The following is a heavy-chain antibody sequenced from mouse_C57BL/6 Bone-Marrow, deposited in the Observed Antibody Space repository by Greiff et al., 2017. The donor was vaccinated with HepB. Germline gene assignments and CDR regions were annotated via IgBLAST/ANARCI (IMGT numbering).Heavy chain of an antibody. V-gene: IGHV1-42*01. CDR2: INPSTGGT. Sequence: VHVKQSGPELVKPGASVKISCKASGYSFTGYYMNWVKQSPEKSLEWIGEINPSTGGTTYNQKFKAKATLTVDKSSSTAYMQLKSLTSEDSAVYYCAKNALTGTFDYWGQGTTLTVSS. J-gene: IGHJ2*01. CDR3: AKNALTGTFDY. CDR1: GYSFTGYY. D-gene: IGHD4-1*01.